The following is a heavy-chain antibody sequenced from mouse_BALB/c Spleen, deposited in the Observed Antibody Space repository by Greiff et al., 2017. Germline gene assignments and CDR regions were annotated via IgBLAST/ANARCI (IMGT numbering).Heavy chain of an antibody. D-gene: IGHD2-1*01. J-gene: IGHJ1*01. CDR1: GYTFTSYT. Sequence: VMLVESGAELARPGASVKMSCKASGYTFTSYTMHWVKQRPGQGLEWIGYINPSSGYTNYNQKFKDKATLTADKSSSTAYMQLSSLTSEDSAVYYCARKKDGNYGWYFDVWGAGTTVTVSS. CDR2: INPSSGYT. CDR3: ARKKDGNYGWYFDV. V-gene: IGHV1-4*01.